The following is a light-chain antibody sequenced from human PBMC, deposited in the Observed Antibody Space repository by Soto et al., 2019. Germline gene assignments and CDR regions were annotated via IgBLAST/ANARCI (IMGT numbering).Light chain of an antibody. CDR3: QQSYSAPYT. CDR1: QSIYSS. J-gene: IGKJ2*01. CDR2: AAS. Sequence: DIQMTQSPSSLSASVGDRLTITCRASQSIYSSLNWYHQKPGKAPKLLIYAASNLQSGVPSRFSGSGSGTDFTLSISSLQPEDFATYYCQQSYSAPYTFGQGTKLEI. V-gene: IGKV1-39*01.